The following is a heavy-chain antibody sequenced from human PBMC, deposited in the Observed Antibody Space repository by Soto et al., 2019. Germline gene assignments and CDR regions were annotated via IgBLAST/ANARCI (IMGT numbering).Heavy chain of an antibody. D-gene: IGHD3-10*01. CDR1: GYTFTSYY. CDR2: INSSGGST. Sequence: QVQLVQSGAEVKKPGASVKVSCKASGYTFTSYYMHWVRQAPGQGLEWMGVINSSGGSTSYAQKFQGRVTMTRDTSTSTVYMDLSSVRSEDTAMYYCARNALGGGYYGSGSDPMDVWGKGTTVTVSS. J-gene: IGHJ6*04. V-gene: IGHV1-46*03. CDR3: ARNALGGGYYGSGSDPMDV.